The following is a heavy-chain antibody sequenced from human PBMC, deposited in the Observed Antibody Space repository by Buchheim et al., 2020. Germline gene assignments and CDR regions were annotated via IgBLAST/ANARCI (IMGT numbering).Heavy chain of an antibody. V-gene: IGHV1-69*04. CDR1: GGTFSSYA. D-gene: IGHD3-9*01. CDR2: IIPILGIA. CDR3: AGDGNFVSGAPYYYYGMDV. Sequence: QVQLVQSGAEVKKPGSSVKVSCKASGGTFSSYAISWVRQAPGQGLEWMGRIIPILGIANYAQKFQGRVTITADKSTSTAYLELSSLRSEDTAVYYCAGDGNFVSGAPYYYYGMDVWGQGTT. J-gene: IGHJ6*02.